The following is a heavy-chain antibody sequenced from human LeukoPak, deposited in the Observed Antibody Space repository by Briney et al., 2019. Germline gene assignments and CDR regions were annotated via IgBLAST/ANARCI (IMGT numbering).Heavy chain of an antibody. Sequence: GGSLRLSCAASGFTFSSYEMNWVRQAPGKGLQWVSDISSSGTTIYYADSVKGRFTISRDNAKNTLYLQMNSLRAEDTAVYYCARKYCSTTSCLFDNWGQGTLVTVSS. D-gene: IGHD2-2*01. CDR2: ISSSGTTI. J-gene: IGHJ4*02. CDR3: ARKYCSTTSCLFDN. CDR1: GFTFSSYE. V-gene: IGHV3-48*03.